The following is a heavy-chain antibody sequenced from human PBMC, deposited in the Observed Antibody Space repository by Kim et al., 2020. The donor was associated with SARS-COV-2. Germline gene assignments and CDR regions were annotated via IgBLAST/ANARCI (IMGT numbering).Heavy chain of an antibody. CDR2: IDSDSSTI. V-gene: IGHV3-48*04. Sequence: GGSLRLSCAASGFTFSDYSMHWVRQPPGKGLEWLSYIDSDSSTIYYADSLKGRFTISRDNAKNYLYLQLNRLRAEDTAVYYCARTYGSGSRWKYFQDWGQGTLLAVTS. J-gene: IGHJ1*01. CDR1: GFTFSDYS. CDR3: ARTYGSGSRWKYFQD. D-gene: IGHD3-10*01.